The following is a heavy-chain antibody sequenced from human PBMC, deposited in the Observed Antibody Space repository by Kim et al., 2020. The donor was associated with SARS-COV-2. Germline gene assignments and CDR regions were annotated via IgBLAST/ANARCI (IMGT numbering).Heavy chain of an antibody. V-gene: IGHV1-2*02. CDR2: INPKSGDT. J-gene: IGHJ4*02. CDR3: ARIIVRGAVNYFDF. Sequence: ASVKVSCKASGYTFTGYYMHWLRQAPGQGPEWMGWINPKSGDTKYTQKFLGRVTMTRDTSISTAYMELRRLTSDDTAMYYCARIIVRGAVNYFDFWGQGTLVTVSS. CDR1: GYTFTGYY. D-gene: IGHD3-10*02.